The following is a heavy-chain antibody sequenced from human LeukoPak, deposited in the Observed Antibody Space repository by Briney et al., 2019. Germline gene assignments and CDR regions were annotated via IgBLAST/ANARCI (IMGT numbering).Heavy chain of an antibody. CDR1: GGTFSSYA. J-gene: IGHJ4*02. CDR3: ARKKMATITEFDDY. CDR2: ISAYNGNT. D-gene: IGHD5-24*01. Sequence: ASVKVSCKASGGTFSSYAISWVRQAPGQGLEWMGWISAYNGNTNYAQKLQGRVTMTTDTSTSTAYMELRSLRSDDTAVYYCARKKMATITEFDDYWGQGTLVTVSS. V-gene: IGHV1-18*01.